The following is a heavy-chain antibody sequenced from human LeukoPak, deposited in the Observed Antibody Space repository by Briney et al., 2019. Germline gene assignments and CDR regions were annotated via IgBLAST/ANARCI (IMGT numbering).Heavy chain of an antibody. J-gene: IGHJ1*01. Sequence: SETLSLTCTVSGDSLRKSTFYWVWIRQPPGKGLEWIGSIYYSGGADYNPSLQSRVTISVDTSKNEFSLKVRSVTAADTAVYFCARDEVRFPRVFQHWGQGTLVTVSS. D-gene: IGHD3-10*01. CDR3: ARDEVRFPRVFQH. CDR1: GDSLRKSTFY. V-gene: IGHV4-39*07. CDR2: IYYSGGA.